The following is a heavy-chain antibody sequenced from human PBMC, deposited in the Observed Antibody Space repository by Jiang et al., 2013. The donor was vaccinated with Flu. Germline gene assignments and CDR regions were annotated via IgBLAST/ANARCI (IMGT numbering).Heavy chain of an antibody. CDR1: GFTFSSNA. V-gene: IGHV3-23*04. J-gene: IGHJ4*02. CDR3: AKNLRPGSAFFDF. Sequence: VQLVESGGDLVQPGGSLRLSCVASGFTFSSNAMNWVRQAPGKGLEWVGAISGDSVFTYYADSVKGRFTLSRDNSRNTLYLEMNSLTAEDTAVYYCAKNLRPGSAFFDFWGQGTLVTVSS. CDR2: ISGDSVFT. D-gene: IGHD3-10*01.